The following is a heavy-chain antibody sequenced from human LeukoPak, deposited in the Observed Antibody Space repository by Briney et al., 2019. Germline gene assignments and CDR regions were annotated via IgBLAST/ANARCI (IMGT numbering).Heavy chain of an antibody. V-gene: IGHV4-38-2*02. Sequence: SETLSLTCTVSGYSISSGYYWGWIRQPPGKGLEWIGSIYHSGSTYYNPSLKSGVTISVDTSKNQFSLKLSSVTAADTAVYYCARHYYSSGWYQPNKFDYWGQGTLVTVSS. CDR3: ARHYYSSGWYQPNKFDY. J-gene: IGHJ4*02. D-gene: IGHD6-19*01. CDR1: GYSISSGYY. CDR2: IYHSGST.